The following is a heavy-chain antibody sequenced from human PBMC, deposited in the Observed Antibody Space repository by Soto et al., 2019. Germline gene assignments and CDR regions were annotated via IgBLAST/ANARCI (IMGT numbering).Heavy chain of an antibody. CDR2: INPSGGST. J-gene: IGHJ6*02. CDR1: GYTFTSNY. V-gene: IGHV1-46*01. D-gene: IGHD2-8*01. CDR3: ATAPGGVSGGLDV. Sequence: QVQLVQSGAEVKKPGASVKVSCKASGYTFTSNYMHWVRQAPGQGLEWMGIINPSGGSTNYAQKFQGRVNMTRDTSTSTVYMELRSLSSEDTAAYYCATAPGGVSGGLDVWGQGTSVTVSS.